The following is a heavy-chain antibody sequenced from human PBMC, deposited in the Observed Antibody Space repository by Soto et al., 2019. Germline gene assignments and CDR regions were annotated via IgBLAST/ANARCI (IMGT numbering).Heavy chain of an antibody. J-gene: IGHJ6*02. CDR3: ARDGAGGGTRVMDV. CDR1: GGTFSSYT. D-gene: IGHD2-2*01. V-gene: IGHV1-69*08. CDR2: IIPILGIA. Sequence: QVQLVESGAEVKKPGSSVKVSCKASGGTFSSYTISWVRQAPGQGLEWMGRIIPILGIANYAQKFQGRVTITADKSTSTAYMELSSLRSVDTAVYYCARDGAGGGTRVMDVWGQGTTVTVSS.